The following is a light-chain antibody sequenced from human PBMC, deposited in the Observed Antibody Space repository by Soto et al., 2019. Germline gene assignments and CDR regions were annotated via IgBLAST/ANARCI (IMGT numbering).Light chain of an antibody. V-gene: IGKV1-5*01. J-gene: IGKJ1*01. CDR2: DAS. Sequence: DIQMTQSPSTLSASVGDRVTITCRASQSISSWLAWYQQKPGKAPKLLIYDASSLESGVPSRFSGSGSATEFTLTISSLQPDDFATYYCQQYNSYPVTFGQGTKVEIK. CDR1: QSISSW. CDR3: QQYNSYPVT.